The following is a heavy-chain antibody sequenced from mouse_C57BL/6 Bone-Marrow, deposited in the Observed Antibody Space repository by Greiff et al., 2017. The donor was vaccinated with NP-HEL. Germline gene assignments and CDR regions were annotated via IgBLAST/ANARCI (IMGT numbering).Heavy chain of an antibody. Sequence: VRLQQSGPELVKPGASVKISCKASGYTFTDYYMNWVKQSHGKSLEWIGDINPNNGGTSYNQKFKGKATLTVDKSSSTAYMELRSLTSEDSAVYYCARATYYDYDGAMDYWGQGTSVTVSS. J-gene: IGHJ4*01. V-gene: IGHV1-26*01. CDR2: INPNNGGT. CDR3: ARATYYDYDGAMDY. D-gene: IGHD2-4*01. CDR1: GYTFTDYY.